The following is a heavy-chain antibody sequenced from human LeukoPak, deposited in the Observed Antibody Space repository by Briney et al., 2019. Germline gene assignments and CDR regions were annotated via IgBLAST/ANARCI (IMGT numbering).Heavy chain of an antibody. J-gene: IGHJ4*02. Sequence: SETLSLTCAVYGGSFSGYYWSWIRQPPGKGLEWIGEINHSGSTNYNPSLKSRVTISVDTSKNQFSLKLSSVTAADTAVYYCARGQSSGADYWGQGTLVTVSS. CDR2: INHSGST. V-gene: IGHV4-34*01. D-gene: IGHD2-15*01. CDR3: ARGQSSGADY. CDR1: GGSFSGYY.